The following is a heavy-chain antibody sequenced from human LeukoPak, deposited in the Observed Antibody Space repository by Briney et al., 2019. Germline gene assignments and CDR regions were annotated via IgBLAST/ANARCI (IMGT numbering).Heavy chain of an antibody. CDR3: AKDSIVYYYYYMDV. D-gene: IGHD3-16*02. Sequence: GGSLRLSCAASGFIFSSYWMHWVRHAPGKGLVWVSRINTDGSSTSYADSVKGRFTISRDKSKNTLYLQMNSLRAEDTAVYYCAKDSIVYYYYYMDVWGKGTTVTVSS. CDR1: GFIFSSYW. V-gene: IGHV3-74*01. CDR2: INTDGSST. J-gene: IGHJ6*03.